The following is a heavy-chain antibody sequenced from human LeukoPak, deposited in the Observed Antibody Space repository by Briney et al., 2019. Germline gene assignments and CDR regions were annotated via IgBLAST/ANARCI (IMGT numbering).Heavy chain of an antibody. CDR3: ARVTVANYYDSSGYYPNYYYYCMDV. J-gene: IGHJ6*02. D-gene: IGHD3-22*01. V-gene: IGHV4-59*12. CDR1: VGSITGSY. CDR2: IYYIGSI. Sequence: PEGLSDTPAVPVGSITGSYWCSVWATLRERLWRRWQIYYIGSIDYTPSLKSRLTISVDTSKNQFSLTLSSVTAADTAVYYCARVTVANYYDSSGYYPNYYYYCMDVWGQGTTVTVSS.